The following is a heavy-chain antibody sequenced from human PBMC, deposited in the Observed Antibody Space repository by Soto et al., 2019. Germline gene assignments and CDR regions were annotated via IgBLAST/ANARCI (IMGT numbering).Heavy chain of an antibody. V-gene: IGHV2-26*01. J-gene: IGHJ4*02. Sequence: QVTLKESGPVLVKPTETLTLTCTVSGFSLSNARMGVSWIRQPPGKALEWLAHIFSNDEKSYSTSLKSRLTISKDTSKRQVVLTMTNIDPVDTATYYCARIMQGYCSGGSCYSFDYWGQGTLVTVSS. CDR3: ARIMQGYCSGGSCYSFDY. D-gene: IGHD2-15*01. CDR2: IFSNDEK. CDR1: GFSLSNARMG.